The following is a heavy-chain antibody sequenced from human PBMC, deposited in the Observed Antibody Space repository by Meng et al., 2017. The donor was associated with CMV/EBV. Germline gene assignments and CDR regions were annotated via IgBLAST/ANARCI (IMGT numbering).Heavy chain of an antibody. CDR3: ARADAIVVVPAAILDYYYGMDV. CDR2: ISSSSSYI. Sequence: GGSLRLSCAASGFTFSSYSMNWVRQVPGKGLEWVSSISSSSSYIYYADSVKCRFTISRDNAKNSLYLQMNSLRAEDTAVYYCARADAIVVVPAAILDYYYGMDVWGQGTTVTVSS. CDR1: GFTFSSYS. V-gene: IGHV3-21*01. D-gene: IGHD2-2*01. J-gene: IGHJ6*02.